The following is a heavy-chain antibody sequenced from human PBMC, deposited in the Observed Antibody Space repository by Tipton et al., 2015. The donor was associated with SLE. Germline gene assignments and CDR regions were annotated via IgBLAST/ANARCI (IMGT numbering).Heavy chain of an antibody. Sequence: TLSLTCTVSGYSIFDGYYWGWIRQPPGKGPEWIGFFYFSGSSQYNPSLKSRVAISADTSNNQFSLELRSVTAADTAVYYCARHLGVIVAFEVWGQGTVLTVS. J-gene: IGHJ3*01. CDR2: FYFSGSS. CDR1: GYSIFDGYY. D-gene: IGHD3-10*01. CDR3: ARHLGVIVAFEV. V-gene: IGHV4-38-2*02.